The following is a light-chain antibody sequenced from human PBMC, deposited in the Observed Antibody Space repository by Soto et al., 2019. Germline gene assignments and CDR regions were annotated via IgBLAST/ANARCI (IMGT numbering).Light chain of an antibody. CDR3: QAWDSSTVV. CDR2: QDN. V-gene: IGLV3-1*01. J-gene: IGLJ1*01. Sequence: SYELTQPPSVSVSPGQTASITCSGDKLAFKYVCWYHQQPGQSPMMVIYQDNKRPSGIPERFSGSNSGNTATLTISGTQAMDEADYYCQAWDSSTVVFGTGTKLTVL. CDR1: KLAFKY.